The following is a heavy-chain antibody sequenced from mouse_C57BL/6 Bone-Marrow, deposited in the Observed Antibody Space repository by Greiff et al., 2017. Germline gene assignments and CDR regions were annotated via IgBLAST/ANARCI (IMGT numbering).Heavy chain of an antibody. D-gene: IGHD4-1*01. V-gene: IGHV1-69*01. CDR2: IDPSDSYT. CDR3: ARLGPAWFAY. J-gene: IGHJ3*01. CDR1: GYTFTSYW. Sequence: QVQLQQPGAELVMPGASVKLSCKASGYTFTSYWMHWVKQRPGQGLEWIGEIDPSDSYTNYNQKFKGKSTLTVDKSSSTAYMQLSSLTSEDSAVYYLARLGPAWFAYWGQGTVVTVSA.